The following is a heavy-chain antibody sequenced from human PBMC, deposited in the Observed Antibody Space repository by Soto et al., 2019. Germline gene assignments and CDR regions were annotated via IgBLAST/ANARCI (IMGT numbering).Heavy chain of an antibody. V-gene: IGHV3-33*01. J-gene: IGHJ3*02. CDR3: ARVGNNGVWLDAFDI. D-gene: IGHD2-8*01. Sequence: GGSLRLSCAASGFTFSSYGMHWVRQAPGKGLEWVAVIWYDGSNKYYADSVKGRFTISRDNSKNTLYLQMNSLRAEDTAVYYCARVGNNGVWLDAFDIWGQVTMVTVSS. CDR1: GFTFSSYG. CDR2: IWYDGSNK.